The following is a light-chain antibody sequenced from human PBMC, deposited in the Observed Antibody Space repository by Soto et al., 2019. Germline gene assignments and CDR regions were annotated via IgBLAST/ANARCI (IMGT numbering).Light chain of an antibody. V-gene: IGLV3-21*02. CDR1: NIGSKG. CDR3: QVWDSSRDHVV. CDR2: DNK. Sequence: SYELTQPPSVSVAPGQTAGITCGGNNIGSKGVHWYQQKPGQAPVLVVYDNKDRPSGIPERFSGSNSGNTATLSISRVEAGDEADYYCQVWDSSRDHVVFGGGTQLTVL. J-gene: IGLJ2*01.